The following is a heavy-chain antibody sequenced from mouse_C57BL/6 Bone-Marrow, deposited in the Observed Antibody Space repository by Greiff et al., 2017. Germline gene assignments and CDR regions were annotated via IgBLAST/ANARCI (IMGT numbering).Heavy chain of an antibody. D-gene: IGHD2-13*01. CDR1: GYTFTSYW. V-gene: IGHV1-64*01. J-gene: IGHJ2*01. CDR2: IHPNSGST. CDR3: ARWGLRRGDY. Sequence: QVQLQQPGAELVKPGASVKLSCKASGYTFTSYWMHWVKQRPGQGLEWIGMIHPNSGSTNYNEKLKSKATLTVDTSSSAAYMQLSLLTSEDSAVYYCARWGLRRGDYWGQGTTLTVSS.